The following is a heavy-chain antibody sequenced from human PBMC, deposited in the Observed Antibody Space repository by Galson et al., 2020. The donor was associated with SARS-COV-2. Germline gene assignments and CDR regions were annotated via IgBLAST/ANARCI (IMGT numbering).Heavy chain of an antibody. CDR3: STSYRRGHAFDF. CDR2: ISGSGDST. V-gene: IGHV3-23*01. Sequence: QAGGSLRLSCSASGFTFNTYAMNWVRQAPGKGLEWVSAISGSGDSTYYTDSVKGRFTISRDNSKNTLYLQMNSLRADDTAVYSCSTSYRRGHAFDFWGQGTMVTVSS. CDR1: GFTFNTYA. J-gene: IGHJ3*01. D-gene: IGHD2-2*01.